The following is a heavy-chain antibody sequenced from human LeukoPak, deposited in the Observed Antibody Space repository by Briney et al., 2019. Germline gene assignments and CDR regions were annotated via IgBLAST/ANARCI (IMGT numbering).Heavy chain of an antibody. CDR2: INPSGGST. Sequence: ASVKVSCKASGYTFTSYYMHWVRQAPGQGLEWMGIINPSGGSTSYAQKFQGRVTMTRDTSTSTVYMELSSLRSEDTAVYYCARECSSTSCYRDFGYWGQGTLVTVSS. CDR1: GYTFTSYY. V-gene: IGHV1-46*01. CDR3: ARECSSTSCYRDFGY. J-gene: IGHJ4*02. D-gene: IGHD2-2*01.